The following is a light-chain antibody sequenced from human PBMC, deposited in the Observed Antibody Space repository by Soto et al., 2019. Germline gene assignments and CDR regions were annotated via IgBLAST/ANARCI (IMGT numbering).Light chain of an antibody. CDR1: QSVSSSH. CDR3: QQYATSAWT. Sequence: EIVLTQSPGTLSLSPGERATLSCRASQSVSSSHLAWYQQQPGQAPRLLIYGASSRATGIPERVSGSGSGTDFTLTISRREPEDFAVYYCQQYATSAWTFXQGTKVDI. J-gene: IGKJ1*01. V-gene: IGKV3-20*01. CDR2: GAS.